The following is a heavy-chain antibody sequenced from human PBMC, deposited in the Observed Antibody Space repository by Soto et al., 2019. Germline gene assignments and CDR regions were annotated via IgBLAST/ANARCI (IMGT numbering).Heavy chain of an antibody. CDR1: AGSISSGGYY. CDR2: IFYSGTT. Sequence: QVQLQESGPGLVKPSQTLSLTCSCSAGSISSGGYYWSWIRQYPGKGLEWIGYIFYSGTTYDNPSLKRRVTISVDTSKNQFSLEVSSVSAADTAVYYCARSVDPWGQGTLVTVSS. CDR3: ARSVDP. J-gene: IGHJ5*02. V-gene: IGHV4-31*03.